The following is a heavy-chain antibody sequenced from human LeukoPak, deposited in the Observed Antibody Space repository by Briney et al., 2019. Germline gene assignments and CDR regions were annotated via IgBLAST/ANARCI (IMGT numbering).Heavy chain of an antibody. Sequence: PGRSLGLSCAASGFTFDDYAMHWVRQAPGKGLEWVSGISWNSGSIGYADSVKGRFTISRDNAKNSLYLQMNSLRAEATALYYCAKDLVLGGTTGFDYWGQGTLVTVSS. D-gene: IGHD3-16*01. CDR1: GFTFDDYA. J-gene: IGHJ4*02. CDR2: ISWNSGSI. CDR3: AKDLVLGGTTGFDY. V-gene: IGHV3-9*01.